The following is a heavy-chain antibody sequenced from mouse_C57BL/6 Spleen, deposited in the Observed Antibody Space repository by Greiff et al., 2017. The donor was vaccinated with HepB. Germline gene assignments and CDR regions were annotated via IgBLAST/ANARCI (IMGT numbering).Heavy chain of an antibody. Sequence: VQLQQPGAELVMPGASVKLSCKASGYTLTSYWMHWVKQRPGQGLEWIGEIDPSDSYTNYNQKFKGKSTLTVDKSSSTAYLQLSSLSSEDSAVYYCARLGAAQATPDYWGQGTLVTVSA. CDR1: GYTLTSYW. V-gene: IGHV1-69*01. D-gene: IGHD3-2*02. CDR2: IDPSDSYT. CDR3: ARLGAAQATPDY. J-gene: IGHJ3*01.